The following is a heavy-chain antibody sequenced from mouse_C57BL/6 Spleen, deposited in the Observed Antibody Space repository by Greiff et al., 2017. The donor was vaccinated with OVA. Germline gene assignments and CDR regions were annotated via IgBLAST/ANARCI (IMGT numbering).Heavy chain of an antibody. D-gene: IGHD4-1*01. J-gene: IGHJ2*01. V-gene: IGHV1-69*01. CDR1: GYTFTSYW. CDR3: ARSRPGTSYYFDY. CDR2: IDPSDSYT. Sequence: QVQLQQPGAELVMPGASVKLSCKASGYTFTSYWMHWVKQRPGQGLEWIGEIDPSDSYTNYNQKFKGKSTLTVDKSSSTAYMQLSSLTSEDSAVYYWARSRPGTSYYFDYWGQGTTLTVSS.